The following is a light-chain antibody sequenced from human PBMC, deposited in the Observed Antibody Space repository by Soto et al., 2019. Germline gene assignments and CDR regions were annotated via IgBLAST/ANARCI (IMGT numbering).Light chain of an antibody. Sequence: EIVLTQSPATPSLSPGERTTLSCRASKSVSSYLAWYQQKPGQAPRLLIYDASNRSTGITARFSGSGPGTDFTLTISSLEPEDFADYYCQHRSNWPLTFGGGTKVEIK. CDR3: QHRSNWPLT. V-gene: IGKV3-11*01. CDR2: DAS. J-gene: IGKJ4*01. CDR1: KSVSSY.